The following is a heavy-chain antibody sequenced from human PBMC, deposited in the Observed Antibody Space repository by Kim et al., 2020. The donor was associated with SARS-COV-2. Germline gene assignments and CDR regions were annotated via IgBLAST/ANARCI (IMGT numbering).Heavy chain of an antibody. D-gene: IGHD3-9*01. CDR3: TTDQTYYDILTGYSFFDY. J-gene: IGHJ4*02. V-gene: IGHV3-15*01. CDR2: IKSKTDGGTT. CDR1: GFTFSNAW. Sequence: GGSLRLSCAASGFTFSNAWMSWVRQAPGKGLEWVGRIKSKTDGGTTDYAAPVKGRFTISRDDSKNTLYLQMNSLKTEDTAVYYCTTDQTYYDILTGYSFFDYWGQGTLVTVSS.